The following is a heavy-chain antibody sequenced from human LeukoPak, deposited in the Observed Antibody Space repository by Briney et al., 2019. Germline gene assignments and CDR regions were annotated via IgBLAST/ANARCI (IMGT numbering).Heavy chain of an antibody. CDR1: GFTFSSYA. D-gene: IGHD3-22*01. CDR3: ARDRLPYYDSSGYSCYFDY. Sequence: GGSLRLSCSASGFTFSSYAMHWVRQAPGKGLEWVSSISSSSSYIYYADSVKGRFTISRDNAKNSLYLQMNSLRAEDTAVYYCARDRLPYYDSSGYSCYFDYWGQGTLVTVSS. J-gene: IGHJ4*02. V-gene: IGHV3-21*01. CDR2: ISSSSSYI.